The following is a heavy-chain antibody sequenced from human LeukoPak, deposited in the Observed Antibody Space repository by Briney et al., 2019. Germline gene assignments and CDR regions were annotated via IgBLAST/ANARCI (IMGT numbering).Heavy chain of an antibody. CDR2: INPSSGDT. J-gene: IGHJ4*02. D-gene: IGHD2-2*01. V-gene: IGHV1-2*02. CDR1: GYTFTGHY. CDR3: ARDRGSTSCNDY. Sequence: ASVKVSCKASGYTFTGHYMHWVRQAPGQGLEWMGWINPSSGDTRYAQNFQGRVTITRDTSISTAYMEVSSLRSDDTAVYYCARDRGSTSCNDYWGQGTLVTVSS.